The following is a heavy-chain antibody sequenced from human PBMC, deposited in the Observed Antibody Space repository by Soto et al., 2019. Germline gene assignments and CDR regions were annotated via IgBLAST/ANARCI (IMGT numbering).Heavy chain of an antibody. CDR1: GFTVRSYE. J-gene: IGHJ5*02. CDR3: VRGEMRSSSGHTWFDT. D-gene: IGHD6-6*01. V-gene: IGHV3-13*01. Sequence: GGSLRLSCAASGFTVRSYEMHWVRQGTGKGLEWVSRINIGGDTFYSGSVKGRFTVSREDARNSAYLQMDSLRVGDTAVYYCVRGEMRSSSGHTWFDTWGQGVLVTVS. CDR2: INIGGDT.